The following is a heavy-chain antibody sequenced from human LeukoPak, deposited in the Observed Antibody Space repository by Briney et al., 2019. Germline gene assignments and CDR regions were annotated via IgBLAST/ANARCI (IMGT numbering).Heavy chain of an antibody. J-gene: IGHJ3*02. CDR1: GGSATSSDYY. Sequence: SETLSLTCTVSGGSATSSDYYWGWIRQPPGMGLEWIGTIYYSGITYYNPSLNGRLTISVDTYNNRLSLRLSSVTAAGTAVYYCARHPSSTTAFDIWGQGTLVTVSS. CDR3: ARHPSSTTAFDI. V-gene: IGHV4-39*01. CDR2: IYYSGIT. D-gene: IGHD1-14*01.